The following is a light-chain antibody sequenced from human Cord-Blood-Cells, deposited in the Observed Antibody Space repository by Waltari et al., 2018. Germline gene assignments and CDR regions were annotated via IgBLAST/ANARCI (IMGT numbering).Light chain of an antibody. CDR3: RQSYSTAFT. Sequence: EIQITPYPSSLSASVGDRVTITCRASYSISRYLNWYQQKPGKAPKLLIYAASSVQSGVPSMFSCGRSVTDFTRTISSLQPEDFATDYCRQSYSTAFTFGPGTKVDIK. CDR2: AAS. V-gene: IGKV1-39*01. CDR1: YSISRY. J-gene: IGKJ3*01.